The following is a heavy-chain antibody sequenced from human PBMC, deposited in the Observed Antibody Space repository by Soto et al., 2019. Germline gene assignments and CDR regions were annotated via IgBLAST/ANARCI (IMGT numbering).Heavy chain of an antibody. CDR3: AGEGIVLAPAAMQLYYYGMDV. J-gene: IGHJ6*02. V-gene: IGHV4-31*03. D-gene: IGHD2-2*01. CDR1: NGAINTAGHF. CDR2: IYYTGST. Sequence: SETLSLTCSVSNGAINTAGHFWSWLRQHPGKGLEWLGYIYYTGSTYYNPALQRRAVFSIDTSKTRFSLKLTSVTAADTAVYYCAGEGIVLAPAAMQLYYYGMDVWGQGTTVTVSS.